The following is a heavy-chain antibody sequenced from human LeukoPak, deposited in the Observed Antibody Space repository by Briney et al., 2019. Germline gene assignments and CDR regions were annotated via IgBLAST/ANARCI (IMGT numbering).Heavy chain of an antibody. V-gene: IGHV1-2*02. J-gene: IGHJ4*02. CDR1: GYPFIDNH. D-gene: IGHD3-3*01. Sequence: GASVKVSCKASGYPFIDNHIYWVRQAPGQGPEWMGWISPKSGGTVYSQKFQGRVTLTSDTSINTVYMELSSLRSDDTAVYFCTREGSSGYYRYWGQGTLVTASS. CDR3: TREGSSGYYRY. CDR2: ISPKSGGT.